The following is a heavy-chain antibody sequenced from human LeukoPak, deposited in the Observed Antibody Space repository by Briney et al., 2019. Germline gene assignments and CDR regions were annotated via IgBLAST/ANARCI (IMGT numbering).Heavy chain of an antibody. CDR2: ISGSGGST. CDR3: AKDAAIVVVPAAPTGWYFDL. CDR1: GFTFSRYA. D-gene: IGHD2-2*01. J-gene: IGHJ2*01. V-gene: IGHV3-23*01. Sequence: GGSLRLSCAASGFTFSRYAMSWVRQAPGKGLEWVSAISGSGGSTYYADSVKGRFTISRDNSKNTLYLQMNSLRAEDTAVYYCAKDAAIVVVPAAPTGWYFDLWGRGTLVTVSS.